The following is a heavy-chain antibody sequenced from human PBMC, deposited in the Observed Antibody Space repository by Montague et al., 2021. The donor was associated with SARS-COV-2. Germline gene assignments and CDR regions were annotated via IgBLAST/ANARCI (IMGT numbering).Heavy chain of an antibody. V-gene: IGHV4-34*01. CDR1: GGSFSGYY. CDR2: INHSGST. CDR3: ARFFSSWTD. J-gene: IGHJ4*02. D-gene: IGHD6-13*01. Sequence: SETLSLTCTVYGGSFSGYYWSWIRQPPGKGLEWIGEINHSGSTNYNPSLKSRVTISVDTSKNHFSLKLSSVTAADTAVYYCARFFSSWTDWGQGTLVTVSS.